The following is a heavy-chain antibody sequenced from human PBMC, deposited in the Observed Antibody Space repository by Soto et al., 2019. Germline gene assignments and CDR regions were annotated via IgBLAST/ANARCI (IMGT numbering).Heavy chain of an antibody. CDR2: ISYDGSNK. V-gene: IGHV3-30*18. CDR1: GFTFSSYG. J-gene: IGHJ6*02. D-gene: IGHD2-21*01. Sequence: QVQLVESGGGVVQPGRSLRLSCAASGFTFSSYGMHWVRQAPGKGLEWVAVISYDGSNKYYADSVKGRFTISRDNSKNTLYLQMNSLRAEDTAVYYCAKDLVGHIVVGGRGRGMDVWGQGTTVTVSS. CDR3: AKDLVGHIVVGGRGRGMDV.